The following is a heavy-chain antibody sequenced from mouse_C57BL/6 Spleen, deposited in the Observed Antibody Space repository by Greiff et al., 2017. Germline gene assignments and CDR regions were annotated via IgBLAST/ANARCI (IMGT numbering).Heavy chain of an antibody. D-gene: IGHD1-1*01. CDR1: GYSFTSYY. V-gene: IGHV1-66*01. Sequence: QVQLQQSGPELVKPGASVKISCKASGYSFTSYYIHWVKQRPGQGLEWIGWIYPGSGNTKYNEKFKGKATLTADTSSSTAYMQLSSLTSEDSAVYYCARSHYYGSSYVEYWGQGTTLTVSS. J-gene: IGHJ2*01. CDR2: IYPGSGNT. CDR3: ARSHYYGSSYVEY.